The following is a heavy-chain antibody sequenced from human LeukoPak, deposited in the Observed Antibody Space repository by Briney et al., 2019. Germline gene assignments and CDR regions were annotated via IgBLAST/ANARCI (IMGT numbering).Heavy chain of an antibody. CDR3: ATSYDSSGYPFDY. D-gene: IGHD3-22*01. V-gene: IGHV3-30*03. CDR1: GFTFSNYG. J-gene: IGHJ4*02. CDR2: ISYGGSNK. Sequence: GGSLRLSCAASGFTFSNYGIHWVRQAPGKGLEWVAIISYGGSNKYYADSVKGRFTISRDNSKNTLYLQMNSLRAEDTAVYYCATSYDSSGYPFDYWGQGTLVTVSS.